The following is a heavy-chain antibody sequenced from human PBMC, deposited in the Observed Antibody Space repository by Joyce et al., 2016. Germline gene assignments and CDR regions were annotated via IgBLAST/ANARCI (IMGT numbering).Heavy chain of an antibody. CDR1: GYTFTSYG. Sequence: SGPEVKKHGASVRVSCKASGYTFTSYGINWVRQAPGQGLEWMGWISAYKGNTKSSQNLQGSVTMTTDTSTSTAYMELRSLRYDDTAVYYCAGCSGGTCFLFDLWGQGTMVTVSS. J-gene: IGHJ3*01. CDR3: AGCSGGTCFLFDL. V-gene: IGHV1-18*01. D-gene: IGHD2-15*01. CDR2: ISAYKGNT.